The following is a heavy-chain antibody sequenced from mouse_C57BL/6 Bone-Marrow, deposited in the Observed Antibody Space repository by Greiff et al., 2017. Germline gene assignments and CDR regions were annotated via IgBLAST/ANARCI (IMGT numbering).Heavy chain of an antibody. J-gene: IGHJ2*01. CDR1: GYTFTDYY. Sequence: EVQLQQSGPELVKPGASVKISCKASGYTFTDYYMNWVKQSHGKSLEWIGDINPNNGGTSYNQKFKGKATLTVDKSSSTAYMELRSLTSEDSAVYYCARLITTVEGDYWGQGTTLTVSS. CDR3: ARLITTVEGDY. V-gene: IGHV1-26*01. CDR2: INPNNGGT. D-gene: IGHD1-1*01.